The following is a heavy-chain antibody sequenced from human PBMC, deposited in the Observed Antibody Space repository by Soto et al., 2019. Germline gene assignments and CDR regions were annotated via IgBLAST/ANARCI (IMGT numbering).Heavy chain of an antibody. CDR1: QFTFKAYD. V-gene: IGHV3-48*03. Sequence: RLSFSASQFTFKAYDMNWVRPAPGKGLEWVSYISSSGNTIHYADSVKGRFTISRDNAKNSLYLQMNSLRAEDTAVYYCARDLMVRGVIKTGSAFDIWGHGTMVNV. D-gene: IGHD3-10*01. CDR3: ARDLMVRGVIKTGSAFDI. CDR2: ISSSGNTI. J-gene: IGHJ3*02.